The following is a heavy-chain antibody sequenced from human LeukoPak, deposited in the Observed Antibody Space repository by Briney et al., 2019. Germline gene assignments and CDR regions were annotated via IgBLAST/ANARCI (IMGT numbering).Heavy chain of an antibody. CDR2: ISGSGGST. CDR3: AKGQGYIVVVPAAMPFDY. CDR1: GFTFSSYA. D-gene: IGHD2-2*01. J-gene: IGHJ4*02. V-gene: IGHV3-23*01. Sequence: PGGSLRLSCAASGFTFSSYAMSWVRQAPGKGLEWVSAISGSGGSTYYADSVKGRFTISRDNSKNTLYLQMNSLRAEDTAVYYCAKGQGYIVVVPAAMPFDYWGQGTLVTVSS.